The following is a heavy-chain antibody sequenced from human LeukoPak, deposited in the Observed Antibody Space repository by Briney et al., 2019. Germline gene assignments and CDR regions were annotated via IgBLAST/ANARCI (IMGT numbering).Heavy chain of an antibody. V-gene: IGHV4-59*01. J-gene: IGHJ4*02. CDR1: GGSISYYY. CDR2: IYYSGTT. CDR3: ARYPLGDGSGYYWRYFDY. Sequence: PSETLSLTCTVSGGSISYYYWSWIRQSPGKGLEWIGYIYYSGTTNYNPSLKSRVTISVDTSKNQFSLQLRSVTAADTAVYYCARYPLGDGSGYYWRYFDYWGQGTLVTVSS. D-gene: IGHD3-22*01.